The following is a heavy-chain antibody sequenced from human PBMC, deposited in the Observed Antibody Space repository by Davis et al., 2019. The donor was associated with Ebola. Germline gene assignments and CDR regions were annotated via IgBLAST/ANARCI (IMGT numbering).Heavy chain of an antibody. CDR2: INPSGGST. CDR1: GYTFTSYY. CDR3: ARTYYDNDY. D-gene: IGHD3-22*01. J-gene: IGHJ4*02. V-gene: IGHV1-46*01. Sequence: ASVKISCKASGYTFTSYYMHWVRQAPGQGLEWMGIINPSGGSTSYAQKFQGRVTMTRDTSTSTVYMELSRLRSDDTAVYYCARTYYDNDYWGQGTLVTVSS.